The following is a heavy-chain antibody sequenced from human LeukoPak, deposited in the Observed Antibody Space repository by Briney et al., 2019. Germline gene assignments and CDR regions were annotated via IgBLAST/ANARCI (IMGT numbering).Heavy chain of an antibody. Sequence: PGGTLRLSCAGSGFTFRTYGMSWVRQAPGKGLEWVSAISNSGGSTYYADSVKGRFTISRDNSKNTLYLQMNSLRAEDTAVYYCAKGGLLVASFDYWGQGTLVTVSS. CDR3: AKGGLLVASFDY. CDR1: GFTFRTYG. D-gene: IGHD5-12*01. CDR2: ISNSGGST. J-gene: IGHJ4*02. V-gene: IGHV3-23*01.